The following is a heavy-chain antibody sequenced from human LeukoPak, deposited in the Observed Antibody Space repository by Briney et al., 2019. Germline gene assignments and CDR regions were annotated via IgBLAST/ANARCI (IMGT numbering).Heavy chain of an antibody. CDR3: AAWAGYSSGWSGPFDY. D-gene: IGHD6-19*01. Sequence: ASVTVSCKASGYTFTARYIHWVRQAPGQGLEWMGWIDPNSGGTNLAQRFQGRVTLTRDTSINTAYMELTRLTSDDRAVFYCAAWAGYSSGWSGPFDYWGQGTLVTVSS. CDR1: GYTFTARY. J-gene: IGHJ4*02. V-gene: IGHV1-2*02. CDR2: IDPNSGGT.